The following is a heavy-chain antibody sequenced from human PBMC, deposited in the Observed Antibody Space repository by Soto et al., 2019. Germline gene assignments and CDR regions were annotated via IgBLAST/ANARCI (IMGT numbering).Heavy chain of an antibody. CDR2: ISGSGGST. CDR3: AKGTVVVPAATFSSDY. Sequence: GGSLRLSCAASGFTFSSYAMSWVRQAPGKGLEWVSAISGSGGSTYYADSVKGRFTISRDNSKNTLYLQMNSLRAEDTAVYYCAKGTVVVPAATFSSDYWGQGTLVTVSS. J-gene: IGHJ4*02. V-gene: IGHV3-23*01. CDR1: GFTFSSYA. D-gene: IGHD2-2*01.